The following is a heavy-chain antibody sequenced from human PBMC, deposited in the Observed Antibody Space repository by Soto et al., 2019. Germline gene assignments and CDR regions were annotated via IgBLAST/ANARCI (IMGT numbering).Heavy chain of an antibody. CDR3: ATSVYARPFDY. CDR1: GFTFSSYS. CDR2: ISSNRSST. Sequence: GGSLRLSCAASGFTFSSYSMNWVRQAPGKGLVWVSCISSNRSSTYYADSVKGRFTISRDNAKNTLYLQMNSLRAEDTAVYYCATSVYARPFDYWGQGTLVTVSS. J-gene: IGHJ4*02. D-gene: IGHD2-8*01. V-gene: IGHV3-48*04.